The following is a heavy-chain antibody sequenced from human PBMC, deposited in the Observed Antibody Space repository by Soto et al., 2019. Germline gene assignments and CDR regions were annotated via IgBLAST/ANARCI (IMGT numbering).Heavy chain of an antibody. CDR3: AKDASSGITSFDS. V-gene: IGHV3-23*01. CDR1: GFTFSSYA. Sequence: EVQLLESGGGLVQPGGSLRLSCAASGFTFSSYAMSWVRQAPGKGLEWVSVVSGSAGSTYYADSVKGRFTISRDNSKNTLYRQMNSLRAEDTAVYYCAKDASSGITSFDSWGRGTVVTVSS. J-gene: IGHJ2*01. D-gene: IGHD3-3*01. CDR2: VSGSAGST.